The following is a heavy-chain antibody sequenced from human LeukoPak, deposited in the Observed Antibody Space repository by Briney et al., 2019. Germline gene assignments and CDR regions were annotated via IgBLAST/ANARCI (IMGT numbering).Heavy chain of an antibody. CDR3: ARVSLGTTVTLYYYYYMDV. J-gene: IGHJ6*03. CDR2: IYHSGST. CDR1: GGSISSYY. V-gene: IGHV4-59*12. Sequence: PSETLSLTCTVSGGSISSYYWSWIRQPPGKGLEWIGYIYHSGSTYYNPSLKSRVAISVDRSKNQFSLKLSSVTAADTAVYYCARVSLGTTVTLYYYYYMDVWGKGTTVTVSS. D-gene: IGHD4-17*01.